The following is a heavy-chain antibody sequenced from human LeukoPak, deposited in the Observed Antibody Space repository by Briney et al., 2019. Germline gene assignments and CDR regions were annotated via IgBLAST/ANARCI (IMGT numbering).Heavy chain of an antibody. J-gene: IGHJ5*02. D-gene: IGHD6-19*01. CDR1: GFTFSNYG. CDR3: ARGWLGHNWFDP. V-gene: IGHV3-30*02. CDR2: IRHNGSIQ. Sequence: GGSLRLSCTASGFTFSNYGIHWLRLAPGKGLEWVAFIRHNGSIQYYADSVKGRFTISRDNSRKTLYLQMNSPRAEDTAVYYCARGWLGHNWFDPWGQGTLVTVSS.